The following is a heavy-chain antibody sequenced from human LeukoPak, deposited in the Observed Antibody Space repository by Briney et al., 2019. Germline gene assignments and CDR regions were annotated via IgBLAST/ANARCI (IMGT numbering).Heavy chain of an antibody. Sequence: SQTLSLTCTVSGGSISSGSYYWSWIRQPAGKGLEWIGRIYTSGSTNYNPSLKSRVTISVDTSKNQFSLKLSSVTAADTAVYYCASSPATYYYYYYMDVWGKGTTVTISS. CDR2: IYTSGST. CDR1: GGSISSGSYY. J-gene: IGHJ6*03. V-gene: IGHV4-61*02. CDR3: ASSPATYYYYYYMDV.